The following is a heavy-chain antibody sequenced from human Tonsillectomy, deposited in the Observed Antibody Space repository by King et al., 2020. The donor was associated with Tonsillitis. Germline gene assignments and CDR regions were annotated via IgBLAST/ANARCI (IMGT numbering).Heavy chain of an antibody. D-gene: IGHD6-19*01. J-gene: IGHJ5*02. Sequence: VQLQQWGAGLLKPSETLSLTCAVYGGSFSGYYWSWIRQPPGKGLEWIGEINHSGTTNYNPSLKSRVTISLDTSKNQFSLKLSSVTAADTAVYFCARYGPGAVSSWGQGTLVTVSS. CDR3: ARYGPGAVSS. CDR1: GGSFSGYY. V-gene: IGHV4-34*01. CDR2: INHSGTT.